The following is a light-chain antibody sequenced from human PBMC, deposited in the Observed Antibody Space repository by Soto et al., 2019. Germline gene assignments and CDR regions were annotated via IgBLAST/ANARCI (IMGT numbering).Light chain of an antibody. J-gene: IGLJ2*01. CDR2: EVS. Sequence: QSALTQPVSVSGSPGQSITISCTGTSSDVGSYNTVSWYQQHPGKVTKLIIYEVSNRPSGVSNRFSASKSGNTSSLTISGLQAEDEADYYCRSETSSKTLLFGGGTKLTVL. CDR1: SSDVGSYNT. V-gene: IGLV2-14*01. CDR3: RSETSSKTLL.